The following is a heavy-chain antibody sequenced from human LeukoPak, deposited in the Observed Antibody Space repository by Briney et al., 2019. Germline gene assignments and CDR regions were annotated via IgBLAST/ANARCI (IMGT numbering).Heavy chain of an antibody. D-gene: IGHD3-10*01. CDR2: IDSDGSST. CDR3: TRDRRYGGMDV. V-gene: IGHV3-74*01. Sequence: PGGSLRLSCAASGFTFRDYWMHWVRQAPGKGLVWVSRIDSDGSSTSYADSVKGRFTMSRDNAKNTLYLQIKSLRVEDTAVYFCTRDRRYGGMDVWGQGTTVTVSS. J-gene: IGHJ6*02. CDR1: GFTFRDYW.